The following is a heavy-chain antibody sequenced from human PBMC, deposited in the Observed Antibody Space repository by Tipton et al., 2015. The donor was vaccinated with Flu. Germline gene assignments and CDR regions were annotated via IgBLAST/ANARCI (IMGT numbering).Heavy chain of an antibody. D-gene: IGHD2-15*01. CDR2: LRSRAYGGTT. CDR3: ARSHCGGGGCPPLYCFHS. V-gene: IGHV3-49*04. Sequence: SLRLSCTGFGFTFGDYAMSWVRQAPGKGLEWVGFLRSRAYGGTTDYAASVKGRFTISRDDSRSTAYLQMNSLKTEDTAMYYCARSHCGGGGCPPLYCFHSWGQGTLVTVSS. J-gene: IGHJ4*02. CDR1: GFTFGDYA.